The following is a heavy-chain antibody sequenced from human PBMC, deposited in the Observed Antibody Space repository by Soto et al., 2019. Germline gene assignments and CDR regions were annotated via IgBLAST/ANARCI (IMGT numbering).Heavy chain of an antibody. CDR2: ISSNGGST. D-gene: IGHD2-8*01. CDR3: VKDLSHPQWPGDY. CDR1: GFTFSSYA. V-gene: IGHV3-64D*08. Sequence: GGSLRLSCSASGFTFSSYAMHWVRQAPGKGLEYVSAISSNGGSTYYADSVKGRFTISRDNSKNTLYLQMSSLRAEDTAVYYCVKDLSHPQWPGDYWGQGTLVTVSS. J-gene: IGHJ4*02.